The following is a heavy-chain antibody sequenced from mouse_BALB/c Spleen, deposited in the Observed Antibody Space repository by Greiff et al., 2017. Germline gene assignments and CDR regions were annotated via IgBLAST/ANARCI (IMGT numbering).Heavy chain of an antibody. CDR1: GYSITSGYY. Sequence: DVKLQESGPGLVKPSQSLSLTCSVTGYSITSGYYWNWIRQFPGNKLEWMGYISYDGSNNYNPSLKNRISITRDTSKNQFFLKLNSVTTEDTATYYCARVDRGAWFAYWGQGTLVTVSA. CDR2: ISYDGSN. V-gene: IGHV3-6*02. CDR3: ARVDRGAWFAY. D-gene: IGHD3-1*01. J-gene: IGHJ3*01.